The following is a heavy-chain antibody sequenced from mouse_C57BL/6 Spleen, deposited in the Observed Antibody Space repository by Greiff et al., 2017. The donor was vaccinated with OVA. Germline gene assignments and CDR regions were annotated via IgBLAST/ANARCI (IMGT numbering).Heavy chain of an antibody. D-gene: IGHD2-14*01. CDR1: GYTFTSSG. V-gene: IGHV1-81*01. J-gene: IGHJ3*01. CDR3: ARRLEYDGGPTWFAY. Sequence: VQLQQSGAELARPGASVKLSCKASGYTFTSSGISWVKQRTGQGLEWIGEIYPRSGNTYYNEKFKGKATLTPDKSSSTAYRELRSLTSKDAAVYFCARRLEYDGGPTWFAYWGQGTLVTVAA. CDR2: IYPRSGNT.